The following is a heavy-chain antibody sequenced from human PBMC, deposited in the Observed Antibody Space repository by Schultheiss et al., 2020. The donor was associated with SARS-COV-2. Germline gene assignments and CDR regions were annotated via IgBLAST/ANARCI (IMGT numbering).Heavy chain of an antibody. CDR1: GFTFSDYY. CDR2: ISSSASTI. J-gene: IGHJ3*02. CDR3: ARDGYQLLSYAFDI. D-gene: IGHD2-2*01. V-gene: IGHV3-11*04. Sequence: GGSLRLSCAATGFTFSDYYMSWIRQAPGKGLEWVSYISSSASTIYYADSVKGRFTISRDNAKNSLYLQMNSLRAEDTAVYYCARDGYQLLSYAFDIWGQGTMVTVSS.